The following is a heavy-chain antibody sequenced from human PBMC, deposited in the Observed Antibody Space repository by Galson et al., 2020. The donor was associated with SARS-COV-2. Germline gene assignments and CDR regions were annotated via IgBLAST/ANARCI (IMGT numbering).Heavy chain of an antibody. CDR3: AKDAVPPVGATPSLFDYFDY. D-gene: IGHD1-26*01. J-gene: IGHJ4*02. CDR2: ISGSGGST. CDR1: GFTFSSYA. V-gene: IGHV3-23*01. Sequence: GESLKISCAASGFTFSSYAMSWVRQAPGKGLEWVSAISGSGGSTYYADSVKGRFTISRDNSKNTLYLQMNSLRAEDTAVYYCAKDAVPPVGATPSLFDYFDYWGQGTLVTVSS.